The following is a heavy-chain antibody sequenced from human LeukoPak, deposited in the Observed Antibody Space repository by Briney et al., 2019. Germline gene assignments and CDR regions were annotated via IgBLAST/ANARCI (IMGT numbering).Heavy chain of an antibody. V-gene: IGHV3-53*01. CDR3: ARALGVVVAACGY. J-gene: IGHJ4*02. Sequence: GGSLRLSCAASGFTVSSNYMSWVRQAPGKGLEWVSVIYTGGSTYYADSVKGRFTISRDNSKNTLYLQMNSLRAEDTAVYYCARALGVVVAACGYWGQGTLVTVSS. CDR2: IYTGGST. CDR1: GFTVSSNY. D-gene: IGHD2-15*01.